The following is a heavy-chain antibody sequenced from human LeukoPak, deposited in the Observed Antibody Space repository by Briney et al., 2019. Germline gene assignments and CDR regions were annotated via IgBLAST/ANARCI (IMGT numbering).Heavy chain of an antibody. CDR2: IYYSGST. J-gene: IGHJ4*02. CDR3: ARDLDY. CDR1: GGSISGYY. Sequence: SETLSLTCTVSGGSISGYYWSWIRQPPGKGLEWIGYIYYSGSTNYNPSLKSRVTISVDTSKNQFSLELSSVTAADTAVYYCARDLDYWGQGTLVTVSS. V-gene: IGHV4-59*01.